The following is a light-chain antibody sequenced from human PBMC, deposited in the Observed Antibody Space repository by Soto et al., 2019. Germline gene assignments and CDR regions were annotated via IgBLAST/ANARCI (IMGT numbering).Light chain of an antibody. CDR1: QSISSD. CDR2: AAS. J-gene: IGKJ3*01. Sequence: DIQMTQSPSSLSASVGDRVTITCRASQSISSDLNWYQQKPGQAPKLLIYAASSLKSGVPSRFSGRGSGTDLTLTNSSKQPEDFASCFCHRCWGVSVGPGIKVVIK. CDR3: HRCWGVS. V-gene: IGKV1-39*01.